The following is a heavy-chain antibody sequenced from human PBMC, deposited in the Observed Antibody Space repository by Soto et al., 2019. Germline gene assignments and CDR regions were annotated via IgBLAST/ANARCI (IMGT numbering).Heavy chain of an antibody. Sequence: QVQLEQSGAEVKKPGASVKVSCKASGYTFTSYDINWVRQATGQGLEWMGWMNPNSGNTGYAQKFQGRVTMTRNTSISTAYMDLSSLRSEDTAVYYCARGSRYCSSTSCYRFFDYWGQGTLVTVSS. CDR3: ARGSRYCSSTSCYRFFDY. V-gene: IGHV1-8*01. J-gene: IGHJ4*02. D-gene: IGHD2-2*02. CDR2: MNPNSGNT. CDR1: GYTFTSYD.